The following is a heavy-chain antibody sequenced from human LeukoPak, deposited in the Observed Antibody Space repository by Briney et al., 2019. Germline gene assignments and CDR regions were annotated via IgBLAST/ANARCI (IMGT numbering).Heavy chain of an antibody. CDR1: RFTFSGSW. V-gene: IGHV3-7*01. CDR3: ASSWAHFDY. J-gene: IGHJ4*02. CDR2: IKEDGSEK. Sequence: GGSLRLSCAASRFTFSGSWMSWIRQTPGKGLEWVANIKEDGSEKYYVDSVKGRFTISRDNAKNSLYLQMSSLRAEDTAVYYCASSWAHFDYWGQGTLVTVSS. D-gene: IGHD3-16*01.